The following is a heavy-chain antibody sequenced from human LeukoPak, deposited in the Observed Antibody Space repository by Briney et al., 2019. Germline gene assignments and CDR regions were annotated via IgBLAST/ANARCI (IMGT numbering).Heavy chain of an antibody. CDR2: ISYDGSNK. J-gene: IGHJ3*01. CDR1: GFTFSSYG. V-gene: IGHV3-30*18. Sequence: GGSLRLSCTASGFTFSSYGMHWVRQAPGKGLEWVAVISYDGSNKYYADSVKGRFIISRDNSKNTLYLQMNSLRAEDTAVYYCAKESDAFDVWGQGTVVTVSS. CDR3: AKESDAFDV.